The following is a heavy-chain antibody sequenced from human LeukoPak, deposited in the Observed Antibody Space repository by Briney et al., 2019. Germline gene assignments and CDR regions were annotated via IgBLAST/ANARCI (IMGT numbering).Heavy chain of an antibody. D-gene: IGHD2-21*01. CDR3: ARDILDRYYFDY. V-gene: IGHV4-39*07. J-gene: IGHJ4*02. CDR1: GGSISTSNYY. Sequence: SETLSLTCTVSGGSISTSNYYWGWIRQPPGKGLEWIGNIFYSGSTYYSPSLKSRVTMSVDTSKNQFSLKLSSVTAADTAVYYCARDILDRYYFDYWGQGTLVTVSS. CDR2: IFYSGST.